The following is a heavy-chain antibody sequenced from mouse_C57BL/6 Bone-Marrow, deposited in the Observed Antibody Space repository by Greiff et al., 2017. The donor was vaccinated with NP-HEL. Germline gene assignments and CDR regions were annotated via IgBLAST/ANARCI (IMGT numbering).Heavy chain of an antibody. CDR2: IDPETGGN. V-gene: IGHV1-15*01. CDR1: GYTFTDYE. J-gene: IGHJ3*01. CDR3: TRALFAWCAY. Sequence: QVQLQQSGAELVRPGASVTLSCKASGYTFTDYEMHWVKQTPVHGLEWIGAIDPETGGNAYNQKFKGKAILTADKSSSTAYMELRSLTSEDSAVYYCTRALFAWCAYWGQGTLVTVSA.